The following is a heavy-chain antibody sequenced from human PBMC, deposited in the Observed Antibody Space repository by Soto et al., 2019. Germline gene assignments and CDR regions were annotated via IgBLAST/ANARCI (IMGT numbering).Heavy chain of an antibody. Sequence: GGSLRLSCAASGFTFSNAWMSWVRQAPGKGLEWVGRIKSKTDGGTTDYAAPVKGRFTISRDDSKNTLCLQMNSLKTEDTAVYYCTTDRRYYDSSGYLYYFDYWGQGTLVTVSP. CDR2: IKSKTDGGTT. J-gene: IGHJ4*02. CDR1: GFTFSNAW. V-gene: IGHV3-15*01. CDR3: TTDRRYYDSSGYLYYFDY. D-gene: IGHD3-22*01.